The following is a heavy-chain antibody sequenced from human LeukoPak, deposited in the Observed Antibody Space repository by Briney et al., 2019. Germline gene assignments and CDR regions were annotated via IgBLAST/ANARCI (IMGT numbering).Heavy chain of an antibody. J-gene: IGHJ4*02. CDR2: ISGSGGST. V-gene: IGHV3-23*01. D-gene: IGHD2-15*01. Sequence: AGGSLRLSCAASGFSFSSYAMNWVRQAPGKGLEWVSAISGSGGSTYYADSVKGRFTISRDNSKNTLYLQMNSLRAEDTAVYYCAKESWSVFDYWGQGTLVTVSS. CDR3: AKESWSVFDY. CDR1: GFSFSSYA.